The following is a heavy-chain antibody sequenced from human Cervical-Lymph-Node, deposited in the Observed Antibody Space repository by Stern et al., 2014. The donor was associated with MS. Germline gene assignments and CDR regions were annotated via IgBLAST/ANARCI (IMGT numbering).Heavy chain of an antibody. CDR2: ISNNATHT. Sequence: VQLVESGGGLVKPGESLRLSCDASGFTFSHYSINWVRQAPGQGLEWISSISNNATHTYNADSVEGRFTISRDSAKDSVSLHMVSLRAEDTAVYYCARARVGDYARSPHLDSWGQGTLVTVSS. V-gene: IGHV3-21*01. CDR1: GFTFSHYS. D-gene: IGHD4-17*01. J-gene: IGHJ4*02. CDR3: ARARVGDYARSPHLDS.